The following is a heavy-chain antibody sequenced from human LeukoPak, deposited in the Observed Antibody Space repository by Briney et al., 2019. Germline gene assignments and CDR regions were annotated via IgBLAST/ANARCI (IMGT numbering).Heavy chain of an antibody. CDR1: GFTFSSYA. D-gene: IGHD3-10*01. J-gene: IGHJ4*02. CDR3: AKLYYYGSGSYYKAKYYFDY. CDR2: ISGSGGST. Sequence: PGGSLRLSCAASGFTFSSYAMRWVRQAPGKGLEWVSAISGSGGSTYYADSVKGRFTISRDNSKNTLYLQMNSLRAEDAAVYYCAKLYYYGSGSYYKAKYYFDYWGQGTLVTVSS. V-gene: IGHV3-23*01.